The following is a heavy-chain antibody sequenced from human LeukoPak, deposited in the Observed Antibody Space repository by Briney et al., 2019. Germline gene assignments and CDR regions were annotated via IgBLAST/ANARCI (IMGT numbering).Heavy chain of an antibody. V-gene: IGHV1-24*01. D-gene: IGHD3-9*01. Sequence: ASVKVSCKVSGYTLTELSMHWVRQAPGKGLEWMGGFDPEDGETIYAQKFQGRVTMTEDTSTDTAYMELSSLRSEDTAVYYCATNPFLTGYYIWDYWGQGTLVTVSS. J-gene: IGHJ4*02. CDR2: FDPEDGET. CDR1: GYTLTELS. CDR3: ATNPFLTGYYIWDY.